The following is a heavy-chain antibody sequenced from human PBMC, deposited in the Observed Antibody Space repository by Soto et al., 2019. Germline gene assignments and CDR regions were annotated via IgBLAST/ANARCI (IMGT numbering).Heavy chain of an antibody. V-gene: IGHV4-31*03. CDR2: IYYSGST. CDR1: GGSISSGGYY. Sequence: QVQLQESGPGLVKPSQTLSPTCTVSGGSISSGGYYWSWIRQHPGKGQEWIGYIYYSGSTYYNPSLKSRVTISVDTSKNQFSLKLSSVTAADTAVYYCARDPYDSSRHGYFDLWGRGTLVTVSS. D-gene: IGHD3-22*01. J-gene: IGHJ2*01. CDR3: ARDPYDSSRHGYFDL.